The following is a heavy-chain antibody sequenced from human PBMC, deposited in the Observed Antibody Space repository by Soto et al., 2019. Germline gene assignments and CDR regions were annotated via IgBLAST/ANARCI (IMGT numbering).Heavy chain of an antibody. J-gene: IGHJ6*02. CDR2: MNPNSGNT. CDR1: GYTFTSYD. CDR3: ARRADCSSTSCYSTYYYYGMDV. Sequence: QVQLVQSGAEVKKPGASVKVSCKASGYTFTSYDINWVRQATGQGLEWMGWMNPNSGNTGYAQKFQGRVTMTRNTSISTAYMELSSLRSEDTAVYYCARRADCSSTSCYSTYYYYGMDVWGQGTTVTVSS. V-gene: IGHV1-8*01. D-gene: IGHD2-2*02.